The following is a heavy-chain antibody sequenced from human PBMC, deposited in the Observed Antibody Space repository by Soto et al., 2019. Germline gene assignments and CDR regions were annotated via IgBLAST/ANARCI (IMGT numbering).Heavy chain of an antibody. J-gene: IGHJ6*02. D-gene: IGHD3-3*01. Sequence: SETLSLTCAVYGGSFSGYYWSWIRQPPGKGLEWIGEINHSGSTNYNPSLKSQVTISVDTSKNQFSLKLSSVTAADTAVYYCARAVGFWSFAYGMDVWGQGTTVTVSS. CDR1: GGSFSGYY. V-gene: IGHV4-34*01. CDR3: ARAVGFWSFAYGMDV. CDR2: INHSGST.